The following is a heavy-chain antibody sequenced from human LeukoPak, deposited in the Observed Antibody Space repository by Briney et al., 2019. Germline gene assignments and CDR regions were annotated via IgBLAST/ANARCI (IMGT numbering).Heavy chain of an antibody. V-gene: IGHV3-33*08. CDR1: GFTVSSNY. CDR3: ARDRGRNVIWTLEY. CDR2: IWYDGSNK. D-gene: IGHD2-15*01. Sequence: GGSLRLSCAVSGFTVSSNYMSWVRQAPGKGLEWVAVIWYDGSNKYNADSVKGRFTISRDNSKNTLYLEMNSLRAEDTAVYYCARDRGRNVIWTLEYWGQGTLVTVSS. J-gene: IGHJ4*02.